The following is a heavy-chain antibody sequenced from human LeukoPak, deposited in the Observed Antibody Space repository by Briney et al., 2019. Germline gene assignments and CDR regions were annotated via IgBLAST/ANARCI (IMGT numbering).Heavy chain of an antibody. CDR3: ARDRFLEWLFAPDY. J-gene: IGHJ4*02. CDR2: INPSGGST. CDR1: GYTFTSYY. D-gene: IGHD3-3*01. Sequence: ASVTVSCKASGYTFTSYYMHWVRQPPGQGLGWMGLINPSGGSTSYAQKFQGRVTMTRDMSTSTVYMELSSLRSEATAVCYCARDRFLEWLFAPDYWGQGTLVTVSS. V-gene: IGHV1-46*01.